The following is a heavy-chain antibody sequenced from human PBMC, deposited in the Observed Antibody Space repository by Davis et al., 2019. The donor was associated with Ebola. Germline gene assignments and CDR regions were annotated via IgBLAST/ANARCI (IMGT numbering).Heavy chain of an antibody. D-gene: IGHD3-22*01. V-gene: IGHV3-30-3*01. CDR3: ARDFTYYFDSSGYYSAPNDAFDI. Sequence: GGSLRLSCAASGFTFSSYVMHWVRQAPGKGLEWVALLSHDESNKYADSVKGRFTISRDNSKNTLYLQINSLRPEDTVVYYCARDFTYYFDSSGYYSAPNDAFDIWGQGTKVTVSS. J-gene: IGHJ3*02. CDR2: LSHDESNK. CDR1: GFTFSSYV.